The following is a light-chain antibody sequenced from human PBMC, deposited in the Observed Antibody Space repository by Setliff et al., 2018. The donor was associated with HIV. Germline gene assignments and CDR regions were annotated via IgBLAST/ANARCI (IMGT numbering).Light chain of an antibody. CDR3: NSYASSSPVV. CDR1: SSNIGGNT. CDR2: SNN. V-gene: IGLV1-44*01. J-gene: IGLJ2*01. Sequence: QSVLTQPPSASGTPGQRVTISCSGSSSNIGGNTVNWYQQLPGTAPKLLIYSNNQRPSGVPDRFSGSKSGTSASLAISGLQAEDEADYYCNSYASSSPVVFGGGTK.